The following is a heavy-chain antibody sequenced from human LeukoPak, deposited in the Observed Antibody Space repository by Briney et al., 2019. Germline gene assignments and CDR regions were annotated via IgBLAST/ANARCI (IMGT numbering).Heavy chain of an antibody. CDR2: ISGSGGST. Sequence: GGSLRLSCAASGFTFSSYAMSWVRQAPGKGLEWVSAISGSGGSTYYADSVKSRFTISRDNAKNSLYLQMNSLRAEDTAVYYCARGVRQATNAFDIWGQGTMVTVSS. CDR3: ARGVRQATNAFDI. CDR1: GFTFSSYA. J-gene: IGHJ3*02. V-gene: IGHV3-23*01. D-gene: IGHD3-10*01.